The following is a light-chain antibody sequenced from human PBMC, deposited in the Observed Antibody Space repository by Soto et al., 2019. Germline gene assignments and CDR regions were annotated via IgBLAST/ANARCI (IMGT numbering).Light chain of an antibody. J-gene: IGKJ4*02. V-gene: IGKV3-15*01. Sequence: EIVFTQSPATLSVSPGERATLSCRASQSISNNLAWYGHKPGQAPSVLIYGAYTRATGIPARFSGSGSGTEFTLTISSLQSEDVAVYYCQQYAGSFGGGTKVDIK. CDR2: GAY. CDR1: QSISNN. CDR3: QQYAGS.